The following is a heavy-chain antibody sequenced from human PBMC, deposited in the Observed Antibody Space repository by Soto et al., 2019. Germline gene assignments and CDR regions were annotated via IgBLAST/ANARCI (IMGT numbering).Heavy chain of an antibody. V-gene: IGHV3-23*01. Sequence: GGSLRLSCADSGFTFSSYAMSWVRQAPGKGLEWVSAISGSGGSTYYADSVKGRFTISRDNSKNTLYLQMNSLRAEDTAVYYCAKYPPELGTHYYYYYMDVWGKGTTVTVSS. CDR2: ISGSGGST. J-gene: IGHJ6*03. D-gene: IGHD7-27*01. CDR3: AKYPPELGTHYYYYYMDV. CDR1: GFTFSSYA.